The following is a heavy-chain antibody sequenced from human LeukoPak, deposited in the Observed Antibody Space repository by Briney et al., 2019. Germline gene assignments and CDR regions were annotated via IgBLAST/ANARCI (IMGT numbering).Heavy chain of an antibody. CDR2: IYHTGST. D-gene: IGHD7-27*01. CDR3: ASRRLGNDY. CDR1: GGSVSDYY. V-gene: IGHV4-59*02. J-gene: IGHJ4*02. Sequence: PSETLSLTCTISGGSVSDYYWSWIRQSPGKGLEWIGYIYHTGSTSYSPSLKSRVTISADTSQNQFSLKLSSVTAADTAVYYCASRRLGNDYWGQGTLVTVSS.